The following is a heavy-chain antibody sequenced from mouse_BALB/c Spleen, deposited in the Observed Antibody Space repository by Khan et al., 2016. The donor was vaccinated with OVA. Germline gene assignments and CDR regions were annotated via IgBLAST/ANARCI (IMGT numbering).Heavy chain of an antibody. D-gene: IGHD2-4*01. V-gene: IGHV3-2*02. CDR3: ARNDYYDCDPSPY. Sequence: EVQLQESGPGLVKPSQSLSLTCTVTGYSITSEFAWNWLRQFPGNKLEWMGYISYSGKTGYNPSLKSLISIPRDTSRNQFFLQLNSVTTEDTAKYYCARNDYYDCDPSPYWGQGTLVTVSA. CDR2: ISYSGKT. CDR1: GYSITSEFA. J-gene: IGHJ3*01.